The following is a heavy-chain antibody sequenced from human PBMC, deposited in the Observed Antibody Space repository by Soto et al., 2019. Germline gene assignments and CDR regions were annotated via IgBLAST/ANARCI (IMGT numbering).Heavy chain of an antibody. V-gene: IGHV5-10-1*01. D-gene: IGHD6-13*01. CDR3: ARVAAAVYGMDV. CDR2: IDPSDSYT. J-gene: IGHJ6*02. CDR1: GYSFTSYW. Sequence: PGESLKISCKGSGYSFTSYWISWVRQMPGKGLEWMGRIDPSDSYTNYSPSFQGHVTTSADKSISTAYLQWSSLKASDTAMYYCARVAAAVYGMDVWGQGTTVTVSS.